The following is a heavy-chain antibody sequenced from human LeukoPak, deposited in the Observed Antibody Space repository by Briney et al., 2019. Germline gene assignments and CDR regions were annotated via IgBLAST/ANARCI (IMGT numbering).Heavy chain of an antibody. J-gene: IGHJ6*02. V-gene: IGHV4-4*07. CDR2: IYTSGST. D-gene: IGHD2-2*01. CDR1: GGSISSYY. CDR3: AREGVVVPAATINYYGMDG. Sequence: PSETLSLTCTVSGGSISSYYWSWIRQPAGKGLEWIGRIYTSGSTNYNPSLKSRVTMSVDTSKNQFSLRLSSVTAADTAVYYCAREGVVVPAATINYYGMDGWGQGTTVTVSS.